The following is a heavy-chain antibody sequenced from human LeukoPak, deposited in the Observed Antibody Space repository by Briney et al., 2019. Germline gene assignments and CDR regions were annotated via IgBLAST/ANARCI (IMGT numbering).Heavy chain of an antibody. CDR2: IWYDGSNK. D-gene: IGHD2-2*03. Sequence: GGSLRLSCAASGFTFSSYGMHWVRQAPGKGLEWVAVIWYDGSNKYYADSVKGRFTISRDNSKNTLYLQMNSLRAEDTAVYYCARDQLDIVVVPAAYYYYYGMDVWGKGTTVTVSS. CDR3: ARDQLDIVVVPAAYYYYYGMDV. CDR1: GFTFSSYG. V-gene: IGHV3-33*01. J-gene: IGHJ6*04.